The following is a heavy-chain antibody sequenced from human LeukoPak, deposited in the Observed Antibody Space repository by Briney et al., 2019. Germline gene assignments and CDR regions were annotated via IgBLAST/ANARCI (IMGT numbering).Heavy chain of an antibody. CDR1: GYTFTGNY. J-gene: IGHJ5*02. D-gene: IGHD2-2*01. CDR3: ARAACSSTSCYSLNWFDP. CDR2: INPNSGGT. Sequence: WASVKVSCKASGYTFTGNYMHWVRHAHGQGHERMGWINPNSGGTNYAQKFQGRVTMTRDTSISTAYMELSRMRSDDTAVYYCARAACSSTSCYSLNWFDPWGQGTLVTVSS. V-gene: IGHV1-2*02.